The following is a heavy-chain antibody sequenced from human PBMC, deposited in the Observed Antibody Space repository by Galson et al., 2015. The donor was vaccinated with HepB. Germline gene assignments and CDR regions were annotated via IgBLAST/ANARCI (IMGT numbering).Heavy chain of an antibody. CDR2: INPNSGGT. D-gene: IGHD6-13*01. J-gene: IGHJ6*02. CDR3: ARGSSSWYVGMDV. CDR1: GYTFTGYY. Sequence: SVKVSCKASGYTFTGYYMHWVRQAPGQGLEWMGWINPNSGGTNYAQKFQGWVTMTRDTSISTAYMELSRLRSDDTAVYYCARGSSSWYVGMDVWGQGTTVTVSS. V-gene: IGHV1-2*04.